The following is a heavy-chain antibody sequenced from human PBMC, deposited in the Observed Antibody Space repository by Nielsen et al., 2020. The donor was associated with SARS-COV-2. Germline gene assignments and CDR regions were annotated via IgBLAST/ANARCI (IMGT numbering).Heavy chain of an antibody. J-gene: IGHJ3*02. Sequence: GESLKISCAASGFTFSSYAMSWVRQAPGKGLEWVSAISGSGGSTYYADSVEGRFTISRDNSKNTLYLQMNSLRAEDTAVYYCAIIDAFDIWGQGTMVTVSS. CDR3: AIIDAFDI. CDR1: GFTFSSYA. V-gene: IGHV3-23*01. CDR2: ISGSGGST.